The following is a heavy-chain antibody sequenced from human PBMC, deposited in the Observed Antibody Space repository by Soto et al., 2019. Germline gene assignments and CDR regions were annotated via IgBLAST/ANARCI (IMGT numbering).Heavy chain of an antibody. CDR3: ARDGPYCGGDCYLDY. J-gene: IGHJ4*02. CDR2: IIPIFGTA. Sequence: SVKVSCKASGGTFSSYAISWVRQAPGQGLEWMGGIIPIFGTANYAQKFQGRVTITADKSKSTAYMELSSLRSEDTAVYYCARDGPYCGGDCYLDYWGQGTLVTVSS. D-gene: IGHD2-21*02. CDR1: GGTFSSYA. V-gene: IGHV1-69*06.